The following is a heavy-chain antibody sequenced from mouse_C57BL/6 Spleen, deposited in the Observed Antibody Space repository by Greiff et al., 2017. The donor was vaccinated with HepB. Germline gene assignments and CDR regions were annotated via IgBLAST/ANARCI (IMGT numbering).Heavy chain of an antibody. Sequence: LQESGPELVKPGASVKISCKASGYAFSSSWMNWVKQRPGKGLEWIGRIYPGDGDTNYNGKFKGKATLTADKSSSTAYMQLSSLTSEDSAVYFCARNDYDYDDWYFDVWGTGTTVTVSS. V-gene: IGHV1-82*01. J-gene: IGHJ1*03. D-gene: IGHD2-4*01. CDR1: GYAFSSSW. CDR2: IYPGDGDT. CDR3: ARNDYDYDDWYFDV.